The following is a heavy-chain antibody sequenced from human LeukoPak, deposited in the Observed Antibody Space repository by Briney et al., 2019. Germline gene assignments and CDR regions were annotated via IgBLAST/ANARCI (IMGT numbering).Heavy chain of an antibody. V-gene: IGHV4-59*01. J-gene: IGHJ5*02. Sequence: PSETLSLTCTVSGGSISSYYWSWIRQPPGKGLEWIGYIYYSGSTNYNPSLKSRVTISVDTSKNQFSLKLSSVTAADTAVYYCARGLYGSGIWFDPWGQGTLVTVSS. D-gene: IGHD3-10*01. CDR1: GGSISSYY. CDR2: IYYSGST. CDR3: ARGLYGSGIWFDP.